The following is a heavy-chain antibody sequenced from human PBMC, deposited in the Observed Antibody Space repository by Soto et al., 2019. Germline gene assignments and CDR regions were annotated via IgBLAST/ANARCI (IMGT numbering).Heavy chain of an antibody. D-gene: IGHD2-21*01. CDR1: GFTFSSYA. J-gene: IGHJ4*02. V-gene: IGHV3-23*01. CDR2: ISGSGGST. CDR3: AKVVTGYCGGDCLLQIDY. Sequence: GGSLRLSCAASGFTFSSYAMSWVRQAPGKGLEWVSAISGSGGSTYYADSVKGRFTISRDNSKNTLYLQMNSLRAEDTAVYYCAKVVTGYCGGDCLLQIDYWGQGTLVTVSS.